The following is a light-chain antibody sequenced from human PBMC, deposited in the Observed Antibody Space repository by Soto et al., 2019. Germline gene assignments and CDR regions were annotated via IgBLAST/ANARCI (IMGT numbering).Light chain of an antibody. J-gene: IGKJ2*01. CDR2: GSS. CDR3: QQYGSSPPYT. CDR1: QSVSGSY. V-gene: IGKV3-20*01. Sequence: EIVLTQSPGTLSLSPGERATLSCRASQSVSGSYLAWYQQKPGQSPRLLIYGSSDRATGIPDRFSSSGSGTDFTLTISRVEPEDFAVYYCQQYGSSPPYTFGQGTKLEIK.